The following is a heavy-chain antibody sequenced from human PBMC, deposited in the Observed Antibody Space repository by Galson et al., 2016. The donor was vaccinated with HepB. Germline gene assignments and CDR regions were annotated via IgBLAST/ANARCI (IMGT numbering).Heavy chain of an antibody. Sequence: SVKVSCKASGYTFISYLLHWVRQAPGQRLEWMGWINPANGNTKYSQNFQGRITITWDTSASTAYMELSSLRSEDTAVYYCARGWYSGSDYWGQGTLVTVSS. V-gene: IGHV1-3*01. CDR3: ARGWYSGSDY. CDR2: INPANGNT. CDR1: GYTFISYL. D-gene: IGHD6-19*01. J-gene: IGHJ4*02.